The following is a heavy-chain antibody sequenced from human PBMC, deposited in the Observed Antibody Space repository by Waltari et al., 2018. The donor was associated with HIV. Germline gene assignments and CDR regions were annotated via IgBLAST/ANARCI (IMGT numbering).Heavy chain of an antibody. Sequence: QVQLVQSGAEVKKPGASVKVSCKASGYTFTSYAMHWVRQAPGQRLEWMGWINAGNGNTKYSQKFQGRVTITRDTSASTAYMELSSLRSEDTAVYYCASGADGSGWYESYYYGMDVWGQGTTVTVSS. J-gene: IGHJ6*02. CDR3: ASGADGSGWYESYYYGMDV. D-gene: IGHD6-19*01. CDR2: INAGNGNT. CDR1: GYTFTSYA. V-gene: IGHV1-3*01.